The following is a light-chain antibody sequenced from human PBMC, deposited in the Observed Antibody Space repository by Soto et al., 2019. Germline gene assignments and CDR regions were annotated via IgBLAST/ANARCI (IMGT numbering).Light chain of an antibody. CDR2: GAS. J-gene: IGKJ1*01. Sequence: EIVMTQSPATLSVSPGERATLSCRASQSVSSNLAWYQQKPGQAPRLLIYGASNRASCIPARFSGRGSGTDFTLTIICLQSEDFAVYYCKQYNNWPRTFGKGTKVEIK. CDR3: KQYNNWPRT. V-gene: IGKV3-15*01. CDR1: QSVSSN.